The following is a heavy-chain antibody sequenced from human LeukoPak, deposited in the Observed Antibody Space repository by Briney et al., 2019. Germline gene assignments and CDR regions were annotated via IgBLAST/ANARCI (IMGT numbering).Heavy chain of an antibody. J-gene: IGHJ4*02. CDR3: ARTAGEYYYDSSGYRD. Sequence: GGSLRLSCAASGFTFNSYSMTWVRQAPGKGLEWVAVISYDGSNKYYADSVKGRFTISRDNSKNTLYLQMNSLRAEDTAVYYCARTAGEYYYDSSGYRDWGQGTLVTVSS. V-gene: IGHV3-30*03. CDR1: GFTFNSYS. D-gene: IGHD3-22*01. CDR2: ISYDGSNK.